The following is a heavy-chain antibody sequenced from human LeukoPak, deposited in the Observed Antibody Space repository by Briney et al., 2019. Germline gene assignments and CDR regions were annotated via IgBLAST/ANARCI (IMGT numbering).Heavy chain of an antibody. CDR3: ARAGNYYYSSGYYSHFDY. D-gene: IGHD3-22*01. CDR2: VYHSGST. V-gene: IGHV4-59*01. CDR1: GASISSDY. Sequence: SETLSLTCTVSGASISSDYWNWIRQPPGRGLEWIGHVYHSGSTNYNPSLKSRVTISVDTSKNQFSLKLSSVTAADTAVYYCARAGNYYYSSGYYSHFDYWGQGTLVTVSS. J-gene: IGHJ4*02.